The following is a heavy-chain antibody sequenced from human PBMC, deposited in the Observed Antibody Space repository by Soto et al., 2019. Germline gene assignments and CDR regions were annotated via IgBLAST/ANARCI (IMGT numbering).Heavy chain of an antibody. CDR1: GGSIRSGGYY. Sequence: TLSLTCTVSGGSIRSGGYYWSWVRQNPRKGLEWIGNIYYSGNTYYNPSLKSRLTISVDTSKNQFSLNLSSVTGGDTAVYYCARDRLMATAGNARYYFGLDVWGQGTTVTVSS. CDR2: IYYSGNT. V-gene: IGHV4-31*02. D-gene: IGHD2-8*01. J-gene: IGHJ6*02. CDR3: ARDRLMATAGNARYYFGLDV.